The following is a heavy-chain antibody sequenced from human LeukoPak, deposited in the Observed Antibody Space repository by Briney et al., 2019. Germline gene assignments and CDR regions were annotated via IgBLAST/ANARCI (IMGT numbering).Heavy chain of an antibody. CDR2: IYYSGTT. D-gene: IGHD7-27*01. CDR3: ASGANWGSPDY. CDR1: GGSISSDY. J-gene: IGHJ4*02. V-gene: IGHV4-59*01. Sequence: PSETLSLTCTASGGSISSDYWSWIRQSPGKGLEWIGYIYYSGTTSYNPSLKSRVTISLDTSKNQCSLKLSSVTAADTAVYYCASGANWGSPDYWGQGTLVTVSS.